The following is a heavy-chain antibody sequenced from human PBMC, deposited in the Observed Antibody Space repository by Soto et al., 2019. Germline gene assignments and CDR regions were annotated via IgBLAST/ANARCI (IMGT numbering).Heavy chain of an antibody. Sequence: ASVKVSCKASGYTFTGYYMHWVRQAPGQGLEWMGWINPNSGGTNYAQKFQGRVTMTRDTSISTAYMELSRLRSDDTAVYYCARGPDYYDSSGRLFYYYGMDVWGQGTTVTVSS. J-gene: IGHJ6*02. CDR1: GYTFTGYY. CDR2: INPNSGGT. V-gene: IGHV1-2*02. CDR3: ARGPDYYDSSGRLFYYYGMDV. D-gene: IGHD3-22*01.